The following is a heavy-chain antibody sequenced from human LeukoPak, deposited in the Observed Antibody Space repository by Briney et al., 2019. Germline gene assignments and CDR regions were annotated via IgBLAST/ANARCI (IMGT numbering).Heavy chain of an antibody. D-gene: IGHD3-10*01. J-gene: IGHJ5*02. CDR3: ARDFTMVRGARGLNWFDP. Sequence: PSETLSLTCAVYGGSFSGYYWSWIRQPPGKGLEWIGRIYTSGSTNYNPSPKSRVTMSVDTSKNQFSLKLSSVTAADAAVYYCARDFTMVRGARGLNWFDPWGQGTLVTVSS. CDR1: GGSFSGYY. V-gene: IGHV4-4*07. CDR2: IYTSGST.